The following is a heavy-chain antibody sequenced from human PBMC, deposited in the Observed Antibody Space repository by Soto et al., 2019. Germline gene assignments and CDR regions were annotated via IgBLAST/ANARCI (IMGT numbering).Heavy chain of an antibody. V-gene: IGHV4-59*12. CDR3: ARVRLLGYCSGGSCYTMHFDY. D-gene: IGHD2-15*01. Sequence: SETLSLTCTVSGDSISNYYWSWIRQPPGKGLEWIAEVNNSGSTNYSPSLKSRVTISVDTSKNQFSLKLSSVTAADTAVYYCARVRLLGYCSGGSCYTMHFDYWGQGTLVTVSS. J-gene: IGHJ4*02. CDR1: GDSISNYY. CDR2: VNNSGST.